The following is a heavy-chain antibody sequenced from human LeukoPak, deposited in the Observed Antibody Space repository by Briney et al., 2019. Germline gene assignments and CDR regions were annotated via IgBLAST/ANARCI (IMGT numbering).Heavy chain of an antibody. CDR3: ARDPPLVYYYMDV. D-gene: IGHD2-8*02. CDR2: INPNSGGT. CDR1: GYTFTGYY. V-gene: IGHV1-2*02. Sequence: ASVKVSCKASGYTFTGYYMHWVRQAPGQGLEWMGWINPNSGGTNYAQKFQGRVTMTRDTSISTAYMELSRLRSDDTAVYYCARDPPLVYYYMDVWGKGTTVTVSS. J-gene: IGHJ6*03.